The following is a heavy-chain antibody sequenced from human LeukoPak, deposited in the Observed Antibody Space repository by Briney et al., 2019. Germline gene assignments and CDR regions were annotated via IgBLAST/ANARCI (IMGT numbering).Heavy chain of an antibody. Sequence: GGSLRLSCAASGFTFSSYAMHWVRQAPGKGLGWVAVISYDGSNKYYADSVKGRFTISRDNSKNTLYLQMNSLRAEDTAVYYCARREMATIEGALDIWGQGTMVTVSS. V-gene: IGHV3-30-3*01. CDR1: GFTFSSYA. CDR3: ARREMATIEGALDI. CDR2: ISYDGSNK. D-gene: IGHD5-24*01. J-gene: IGHJ3*02.